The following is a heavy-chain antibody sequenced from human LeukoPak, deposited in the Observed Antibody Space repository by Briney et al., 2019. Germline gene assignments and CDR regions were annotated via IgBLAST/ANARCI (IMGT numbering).Heavy chain of an antibody. CDR2: IIAILDTA. D-gene: IGHD5-12*01. CDR1: GGSFSDYS. J-gene: IGHJ5*02. CDR3: VRSGYDYDWFDR. Sequence: SVKLRRTASGGSFSDYSISWVRQPPGQGLEWMGRIIAILDTAHYAQKFQGRFTITADKSTTTVYMELSSLRSDDTAVYYCVRSGYDYDWFDRCGEGDLFTVSS. V-gene: IGHV1-69*08.